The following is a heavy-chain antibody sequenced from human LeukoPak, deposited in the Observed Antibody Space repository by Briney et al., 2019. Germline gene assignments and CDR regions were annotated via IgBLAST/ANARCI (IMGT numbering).Heavy chain of an antibody. CDR2: ISGSGGST. V-gene: IGHV3-23*01. D-gene: IGHD3-3*01. Sequence: GGSLRLSCAASGFTFSSYAMSWDRQAPGKGLEWVSAISGSGGSTYYADSVKGRFTISRDNSKNTLYLQMNSLRAEDTAVYYCAKDSAPYYDFWSGYYPPDYWGQGTLVTVSS. J-gene: IGHJ4*02. CDR1: GFTFSSYA. CDR3: AKDSAPYYDFWSGYYPPDY.